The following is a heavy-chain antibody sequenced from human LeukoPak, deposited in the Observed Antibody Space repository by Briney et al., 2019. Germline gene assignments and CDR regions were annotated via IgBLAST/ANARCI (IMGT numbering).Heavy chain of an antibody. CDR2: INPSGGST. J-gene: IGHJ4*02. CDR1: GYTFTGYY. CDR3: ARESLGLPGYSSSPNY. Sequence: ASVKVSCKASGYTFTGYYMHWVRQAPGQGLEWMGIINPSGGSTSYAQKFQGRVTMTRDTSTNTVYMELSSLRSEDTAVYYCARESLGLPGYSSSPNYWGQGTLVTVSS. D-gene: IGHD6-13*01. V-gene: IGHV1-46*01.